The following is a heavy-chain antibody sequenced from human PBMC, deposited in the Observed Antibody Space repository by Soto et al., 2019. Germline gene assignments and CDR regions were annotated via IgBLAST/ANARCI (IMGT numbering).Heavy chain of an antibody. Sequence: LRLSCAASGFTFSRYWMHWVRQAPGKGLVWVSRINSDGSSTTYADSVKGRFTISRDNAKNTLYPQVNSLRDEDTAVYYCVGGYSSSWGMDVWGQGTTVT. CDR1: GFTFSRYW. D-gene: IGHD6-13*01. J-gene: IGHJ6*02. CDR2: INSDGSST. V-gene: IGHV3-74*01. CDR3: VGGYSSSWGMDV.